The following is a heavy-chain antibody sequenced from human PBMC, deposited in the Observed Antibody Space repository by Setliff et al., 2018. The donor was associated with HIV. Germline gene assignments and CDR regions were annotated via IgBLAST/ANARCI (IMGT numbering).Heavy chain of an antibody. D-gene: IGHD3-3*01. CDR2: VYYSGST. J-gene: IGHJ3*01. V-gene: IGHV4-59*11. Sequence: SETLSLTCTVSGGSLSNHYWSWLRQSPKNGLEWIGYVYYSGSTNYKPSFKSRVSISVDTSRNLFSLNLTSLTTADTAMYYCARSYYDFWNGLPRSFDVWGQGTMVTVSS. CDR1: GGSLSNHY. CDR3: ARSYYDFWNGLPRSFDV.